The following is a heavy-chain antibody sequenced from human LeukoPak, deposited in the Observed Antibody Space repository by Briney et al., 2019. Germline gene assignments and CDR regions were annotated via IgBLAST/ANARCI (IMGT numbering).Heavy chain of an antibody. Sequence: PGGSLRLSCAGSGFTFTVSAMTWVRHAPGKGLEWGSAISTSGGDTIYTDSVTDRFTISRDNSNNTLYQQMISLRAEDTAIYYCAKGGNYAPLDYWGQGTLVTVSS. D-gene: IGHD1-7*01. CDR3: AKGGNYAPLDY. CDR1: GFTFTVSA. V-gene: IGHV3-23*01. J-gene: IGHJ4*02. CDR2: ISTSGGDT.